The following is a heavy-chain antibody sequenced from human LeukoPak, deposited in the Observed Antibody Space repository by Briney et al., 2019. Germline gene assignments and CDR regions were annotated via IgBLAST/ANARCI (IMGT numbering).Heavy chain of an antibody. J-gene: IGHJ5*02. CDR1: GLTFSRSA. CDR2: IRGSVVIT. Sequence: GGSLRLSCAAPGLTFSRSAMSWVRQAPGRGLEWVSAIRGSVVITYYTDSVKGRVTTSRANSKITLFLQISRVRAADTALCDCARDDSGYCYDPRGWFDPWGQGTLVTVSS. D-gene: IGHD5-18*01. CDR3: ARDDSGYCYDPRGWFDP. V-gene: IGHV3-23*01.